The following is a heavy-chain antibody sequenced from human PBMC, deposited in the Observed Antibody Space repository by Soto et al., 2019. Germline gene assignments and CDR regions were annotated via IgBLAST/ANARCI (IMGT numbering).Heavy chain of an antibody. D-gene: IGHD5-18*01. CDR2: VNWDDDK. J-gene: IGHJ5*02. CDR3: AHRAGRGYSYVA. V-gene: IGHV2-5*02. Sequence: QITLKESGPTLVKPTQTLTLTCTFSGFSLSTSGGGVGWIRQPPGKALEWLALVNWDDDKRYSPSLKSRLTVTKDTSKNQLVLTRTNMDPVDTATYYCAHRAGRGYSYVAWGQGTLVTVSS. CDR1: GFSLSTSGGG.